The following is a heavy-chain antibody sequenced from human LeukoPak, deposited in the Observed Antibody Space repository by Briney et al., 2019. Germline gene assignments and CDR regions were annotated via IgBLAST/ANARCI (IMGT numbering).Heavy chain of an antibody. J-gene: IGHJ3*02. Sequence: GGSLRLSCAASGFTFSSYGMHWVRQAPGKGLEWVAVIWYDGSNKYYADSVKGRFTISRDYSKNTLYLQMNNLRAEDTAVYYCARDAYGDAFDIWGQGTMVTVSS. CDR3: ARDAYGDAFDI. V-gene: IGHV3-33*01. CDR1: GFTFSSYG. CDR2: IWYDGSNK. D-gene: IGHD4-17*01.